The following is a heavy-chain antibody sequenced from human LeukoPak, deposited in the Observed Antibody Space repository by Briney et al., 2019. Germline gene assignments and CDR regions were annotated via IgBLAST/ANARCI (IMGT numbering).Heavy chain of an antibody. CDR3: ARDGRGSGIDY. D-gene: IGHD1-26*01. V-gene: IGHV4-61*01. CDR2: GHNSGST. Sequence: SETLSLTCTVSGYSISSGYYWSWIRQPPGKGLEWIGYGHNSGSTNYNPSLKSRVTVSLDTSKNKFSLKLSSVTAADTAVYYCARDGRGSGIDYWGQGTLVTVSS. CDR1: GYSISSGYY. J-gene: IGHJ4*02.